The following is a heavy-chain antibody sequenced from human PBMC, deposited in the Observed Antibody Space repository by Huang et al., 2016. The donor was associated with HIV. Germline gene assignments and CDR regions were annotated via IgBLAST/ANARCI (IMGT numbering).Heavy chain of an antibody. J-gene: IGHJ3*02. D-gene: IGHD3-16*01. CDR3: ARDLGSPVAFDI. CDR2: IYHRGST. V-gene: IGHV4-30-2*01. Sequence: QLQLQESGSGLVKPSQTLSLTCAVSGGSISSGDYSWSWIRQPPGKGLEWIGYIYHRGSTYYNPSLKSRVTRSVDRSKNQFSLKLSSVTAADTAVYYCARDLGSPVAFDIWGQGTMVTVSS. CDR1: GGSISSGDYS.